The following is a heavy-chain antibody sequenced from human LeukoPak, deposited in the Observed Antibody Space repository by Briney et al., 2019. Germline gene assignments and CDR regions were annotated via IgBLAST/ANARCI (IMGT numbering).Heavy chain of an antibody. Sequence: SETLSLTCAVYGGSFSGYYWSWIRQPPGKGLEWIGEINHSGSTNYNPSLKSRVTISVDTSKNQFSLKLSSVTAADTAVYYCARKGWYSDLWGRGTLVSVSS. J-gene: IGHJ2*01. V-gene: IGHV4-34*01. CDR1: GGSFSGYY. CDR2: INHSGST. CDR3: ARKGWYSDL.